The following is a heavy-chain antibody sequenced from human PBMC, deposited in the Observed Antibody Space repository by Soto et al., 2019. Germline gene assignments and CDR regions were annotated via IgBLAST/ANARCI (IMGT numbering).Heavy chain of an antibody. Sequence: ASVKVSCKASGYTFTSYGISWVRQAPGQGLEWMGWISAYNGNTNYAQKLQGRVTMTTDTSTSTAYMELRSLISDDTAVYYCASGDSSGYLDYYYYGMDVWGQGTTVTVSS. CDR3: ASGDSSGYLDYYYYGMDV. V-gene: IGHV1-18*04. CDR2: ISAYNGNT. CDR1: GYTFTSYG. J-gene: IGHJ6*02. D-gene: IGHD3-22*01.